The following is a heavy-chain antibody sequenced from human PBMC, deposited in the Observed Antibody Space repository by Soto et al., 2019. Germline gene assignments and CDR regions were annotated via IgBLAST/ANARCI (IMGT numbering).Heavy chain of an antibody. D-gene: IGHD2-21*02. Sequence: PGGSLRLSCAASGFTFSSYSMNWVRQAPGKGLEWVSYISSSSSTIYYADSVKGRFTISRDNAKNSLYLQMNSLRDEDTAVYYCARDRRGGGGDASPFDPCGQGTLVTVSS. CDR3: ARDRRGGGGDASPFDP. V-gene: IGHV3-48*02. J-gene: IGHJ5*02. CDR1: GFTFSSYS. CDR2: ISSSSSTI.